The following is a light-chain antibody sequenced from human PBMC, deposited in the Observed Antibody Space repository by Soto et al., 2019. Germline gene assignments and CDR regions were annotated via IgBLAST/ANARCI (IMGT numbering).Light chain of an antibody. CDR2: DVT. CDR3: SSYTSSSTMV. J-gene: IGLJ3*02. CDR1: TSDVGAYNY. V-gene: IGLV2-14*03. Sequence: QSALTQPASVSGSLGQSITISCTGNTSDVGAYNYDSWYQQHPGKAPQLVIYDVTNRPSGVSNRFSGSKSGNTASLTISGLQAEDEADYYCSSYTSSSTMVFGGGTKLTVL.